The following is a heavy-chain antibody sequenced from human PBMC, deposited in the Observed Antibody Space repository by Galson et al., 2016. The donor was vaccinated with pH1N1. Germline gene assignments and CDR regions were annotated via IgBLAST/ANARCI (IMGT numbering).Heavy chain of an antibody. D-gene: IGHD1-26*01. CDR2: ISWNNGSM. V-gene: IGHV3-9*01. Sequence: SLRLSCAASGFTFDDYAMHWVRQAPGKGLEWVSGISWNNGSMDYADSVKGRFTISRDNAKNSLFLQMNSLRAEDTALYYCAKVGGFYYGTFAYWGQGTLVTVSS. CDR3: AKVGGFYYGTFAY. CDR1: GFTFDDYA. J-gene: IGHJ4*02.